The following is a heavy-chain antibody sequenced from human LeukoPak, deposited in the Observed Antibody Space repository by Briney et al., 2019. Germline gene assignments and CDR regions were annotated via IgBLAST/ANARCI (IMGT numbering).Heavy chain of an antibody. J-gene: IGHJ6*03. CDR2: MNPNSGNT. CDR1: GYTFTSYD. Sequence: ASVKVSCKASGYTFTSYDINWVRQATGQGLEWMGWMNPNSGNTGYAQKFQGRVTITRNTSITTAYMELTGLRSEDTAVYYCARDQLYYDVLTGLIPDDYYCMDVWGKGTTVTVSS. V-gene: IGHV1-8*01. CDR3: ARDQLYYDVLTGLIPDDYYCMDV. D-gene: IGHD3-9*01.